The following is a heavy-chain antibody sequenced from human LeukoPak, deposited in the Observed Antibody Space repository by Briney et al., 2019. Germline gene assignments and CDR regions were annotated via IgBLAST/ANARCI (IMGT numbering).Heavy chain of an antibody. CDR3: ARGGRPNYYGSGSYQN. CDR2: MNPNSGNT. V-gene: IGHV1-8*03. D-gene: IGHD3-10*01. Sequence: ASVKVSCKASGYTFTSYDIYWVRQATGQGLEWMGWMNPNSGNTGYAQKFQGRVTITRNTSISTAYMELSSLRSEDTAVYYCARGGRPNYYGSGSYQNWGQGTLVTVSS. CDR1: GYTFTSYD. J-gene: IGHJ4*02.